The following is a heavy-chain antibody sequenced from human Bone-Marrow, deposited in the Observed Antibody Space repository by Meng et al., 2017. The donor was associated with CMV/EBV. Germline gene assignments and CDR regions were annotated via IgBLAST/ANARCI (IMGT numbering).Heavy chain of an antibody. CDR3: ASTLPWWELLSAYDYYGMDV. CDR2: IGTAGDT. J-gene: IGHJ6*02. D-gene: IGHD1-26*01. V-gene: IGHV3-13*03. CDR1: GCTFSSYD. Sequence: GESLKISCAACGCTFSSYDMHWVRQATGKGLEWVSAIGTAGDTYYPGSVKGQFTISGENAKNSSYLQMNSLRDEDTAVYYCASTLPWWELLSAYDYYGMDVWGQGTTVTVSS.